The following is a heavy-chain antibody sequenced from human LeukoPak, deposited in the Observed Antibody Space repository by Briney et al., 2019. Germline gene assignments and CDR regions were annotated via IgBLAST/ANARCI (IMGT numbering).Heavy chain of an antibody. J-gene: IGHJ6*03. V-gene: IGHV1-18*01. CDR1: GYTFSNSG. CDR3: ARGGLRVMVYRLYYMDV. D-gene: IGHD2-8*01. Sequence: ASVKASCKASGYTFSNSGISWVRQAPGQGLEWMGWISTYSGTTNYAHNLQGRLTMTTDTSTSTAYMELRNLRSDDTAVYYCARGGLRVMVYRLYYMDVWGKGTTVTVSS. CDR2: ISTYSGTT.